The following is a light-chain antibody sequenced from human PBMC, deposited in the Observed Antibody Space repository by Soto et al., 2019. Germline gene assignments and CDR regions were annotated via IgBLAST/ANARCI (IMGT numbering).Light chain of an antibody. J-gene: IGLJ3*02. Sequence: QSALTQPASVSGSPGQSITISSTGTSSDVGGYNYVSWYQQHPGKAPKLMIYDISNRPSGVSKRFSGSKSGNTASLTISGLQAEDEAGYYCTSYTSSSTNWVFGGGTKLTVL. CDR2: DIS. V-gene: IGLV2-14*01. CDR1: SSDVGGYNY. CDR3: TSYTSSSTNWV.